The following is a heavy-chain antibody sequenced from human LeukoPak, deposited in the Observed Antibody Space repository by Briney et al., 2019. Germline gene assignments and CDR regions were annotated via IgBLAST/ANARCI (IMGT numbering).Heavy chain of an antibody. CDR2: ISSNGGST. CDR3: ARSYCSSTSCHRIAIDY. Sequence: QPGGSLRLSCAASGFTFSSYAMHWVRQAPGKGLEYVSAISSNGGSTYYANSVKGRFTISRDNSKNTLYLQMGSLRAEDMAVYYCARSYCSSTSCHRIAIDYWGQGTLVTVS. CDR1: GFTFSSYA. V-gene: IGHV3-64*01. J-gene: IGHJ4*02. D-gene: IGHD2-2*01.